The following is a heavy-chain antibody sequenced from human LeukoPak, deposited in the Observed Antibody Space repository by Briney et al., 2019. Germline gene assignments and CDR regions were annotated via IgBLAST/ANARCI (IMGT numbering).Heavy chain of an antibody. V-gene: IGHV3-30*02. J-gene: IGHJ3*01. CDR1: GFTFSSYG. CDR3: AKDRYYGSGSPPAA. CDR2: IRYVGSNK. D-gene: IGHD3-10*01. Sequence: GGSLRLSWAASGFTFSSYGMHWVRQAPGKGLEWVAFIRYVGSNKYYADSVKGRFTISRDNSKNTLYLQMNSLRAEDTAVYYCAKDRYYGSGSPPAAWGQGTMVTVSS.